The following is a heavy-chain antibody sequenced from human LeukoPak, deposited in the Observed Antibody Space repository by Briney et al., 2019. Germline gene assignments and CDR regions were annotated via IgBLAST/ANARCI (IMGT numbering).Heavy chain of an antibody. CDR3: ARSYGDYYYYYMDV. D-gene: IGHD4-17*01. CDR2: IYYTGST. J-gene: IGHJ6*03. CDR1: GGSTSSYY. V-gene: IGHV4-59*01. Sequence: SETLSLTCIVSGGSTSSYYWSWIRQPPGKGLEWIGYIYYTGSTNYNPSLKSRVTISVDTSKNQFSLKLSSVTAADTAVYYCARSYGDYYYYYMDVWGKGTTVTISS.